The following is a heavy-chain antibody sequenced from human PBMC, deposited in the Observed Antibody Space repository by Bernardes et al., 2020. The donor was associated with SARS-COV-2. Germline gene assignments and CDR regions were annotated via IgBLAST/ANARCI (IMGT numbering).Heavy chain of an antibody. CDR2: IYSGGSI. CDR3: RVYCSGTRCGSYPSEY. Sequence: GGSLRLSCATSGFTASSYYMTWVRQAPGKGLEWVAVIYSGGSIYYADSVKGRFTISRDNSKETLFLQMNSLRVEDTAVYYCRVYCSGTRCGSYPSEYWGQGTRVTVSS. V-gene: IGHV3-53*01. D-gene: IGHD2-15*01. J-gene: IGHJ4*02. CDR1: GFTASSYY.